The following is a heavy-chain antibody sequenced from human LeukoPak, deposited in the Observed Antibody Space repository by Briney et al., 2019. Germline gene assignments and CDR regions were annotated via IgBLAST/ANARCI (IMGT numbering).Heavy chain of an antibody. CDR3: AKDREGDYYGSGTYNY. J-gene: IGHJ4*02. CDR2: ISGSGGST. Sequence: PGGSLRLSCAASGFTVSSNYMSWVRQAPGKGLEWVSAISGSGGSTYYADSVKGRFTISRDNSENTLYLQMNSLRAEDTAVYYCAKDREGDYYGSGTYNYWGQGTLVTVSS. D-gene: IGHD3-10*01. CDR1: GFTVSSNY. V-gene: IGHV3-23*01.